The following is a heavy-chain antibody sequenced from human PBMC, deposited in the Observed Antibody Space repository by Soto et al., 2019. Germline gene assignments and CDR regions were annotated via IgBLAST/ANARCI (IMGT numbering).Heavy chain of an antibody. Sequence: QVQLVQSGAEVKKPGSSVKVSCKASGGTFSSYAISWVRQAPGQGLEWMGGIIPIFGTANYAQKFQGRVTITADESTSTAYMELSSLRSEDTAVYYCARDPSYYYDSSGHYPTDAFDIWGQGTMVTVSS. CDR2: IIPIFGTA. J-gene: IGHJ3*02. V-gene: IGHV1-69*01. D-gene: IGHD3-22*01. CDR1: GGTFSSYA. CDR3: ARDPSYYYDSSGHYPTDAFDI.